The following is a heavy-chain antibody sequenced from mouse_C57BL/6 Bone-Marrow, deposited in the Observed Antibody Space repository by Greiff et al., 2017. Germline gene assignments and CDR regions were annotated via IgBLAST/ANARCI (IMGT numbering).Heavy chain of an antibody. CDR1: GYSFTGYF. D-gene: IGHD1-1*01. CDR3: ARSRDYGSSYGGGFAY. Sequence: EVKLVESGPELVKPGDSVKISCKASGYSFTGYFMNWVMQSHGKSLEWIGRINPYNGDTFYNQKFKGKATLTVDKSSSTAHMELRSLTSEDSAVYYCARSRDYGSSYGGGFAYWGQGTLVTVSA. V-gene: IGHV1-20*01. J-gene: IGHJ3*01. CDR2: INPYNGDT.